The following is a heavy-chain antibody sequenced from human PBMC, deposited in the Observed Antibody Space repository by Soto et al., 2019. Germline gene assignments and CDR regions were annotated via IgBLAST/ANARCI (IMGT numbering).Heavy chain of an antibody. CDR1: GFSLSTSGMC. Sequence: VSGPTLVNPTQTLTLTCTFSGFSLSTSGMCVSWIRQPPGKALEWLALIDWGDEKYYSTSLKTRLTISKDTSKNQVVLTMTNMDPVDTATYYCARIRNTRGSRSYYFDYWGQGTLVTLSS. CDR3: ARIRNTRGSRSYYFDY. J-gene: IGHJ4*02. CDR2: IDWGDEK. V-gene: IGHV2-70*01. D-gene: IGHD6-19*01.